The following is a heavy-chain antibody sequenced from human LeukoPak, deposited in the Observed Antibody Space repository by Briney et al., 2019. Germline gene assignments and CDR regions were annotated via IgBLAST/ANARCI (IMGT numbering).Heavy chain of an antibody. CDR1: GFTFEDYA. Sequence: GGSLRLSCAASGFTFEDYAMHWVRHAPGKGLEWVSGISWNSGSIGYADSVKGRFTISRDNAKNSLYLQMNSLRAEDTALYYCAKDYSYGSGTSDAFDIWGQGTMVTVSS. CDR3: AKDYSYGSGTSDAFDI. J-gene: IGHJ3*02. CDR2: ISWNSGSI. D-gene: IGHD3-10*01. V-gene: IGHV3-9*01.